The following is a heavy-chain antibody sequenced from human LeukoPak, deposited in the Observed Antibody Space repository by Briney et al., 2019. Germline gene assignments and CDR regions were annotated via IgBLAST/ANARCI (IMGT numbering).Heavy chain of an antibody. Sequence: GGSLRLSCAASGFSFSSFAMTWVRQGPGKGLEWVSHISGSGGSTFYADSVKGRFTISRDNAKNSLYLQMNSLRAEDTALYYCARNSGSYFSNWFGPWGQGTLVTVSS. CDR2: ISGSGGST. J-gene: IGHJ5*02. D-gene: IGHD1-26*01. CDR3: ARNSGSYFSNWFGP. CDR1: GFSFSSFA. V-gene: IGHV3-23*01.